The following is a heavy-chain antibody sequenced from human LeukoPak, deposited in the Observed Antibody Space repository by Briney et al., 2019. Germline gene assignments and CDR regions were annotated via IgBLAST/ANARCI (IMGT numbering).Heavy chain of an antibody. CDR3: ARDLSSGGWTLEFDY. CDR2: ISAHSGNT. J-gene: IGHJ4*02. V-gene: IGHV1-18*01. CDR1: GYTFSTYG. Sequence: ASVKVSCKTPGYTFSTYGITWLRQAPGQGFQWMGWISAHSGNTKYAENFQGRISLTTDTSATTAYMELRSLTSDDTAVYYCARDLSSGGWTLEFDYWGQGSLVTVAS. D-gene: IGHD1-1*01.